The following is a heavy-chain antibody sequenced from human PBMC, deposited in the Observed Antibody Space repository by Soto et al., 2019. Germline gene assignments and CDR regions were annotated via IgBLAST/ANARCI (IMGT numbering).Heavy chain of an antibody. D-gene: IGHD3-10*01. CDR3: LRRDSRMVLGLFDY. V-gene: IGHV4-61*08. J-gene: IGHJ4*02. CDR2: INYSGYT. CDR1: GGSISSGDFY. Sequence: SETLSLTCTVSGGSISSGDFYWSWMRQPPGKGLEWIGYINYSGYTNYNPSFKSRVTISVDTSKNQFSLKLSSVTAADTAVYFWLRRDSRMVLGLFDYWAQGSSVTGSS.